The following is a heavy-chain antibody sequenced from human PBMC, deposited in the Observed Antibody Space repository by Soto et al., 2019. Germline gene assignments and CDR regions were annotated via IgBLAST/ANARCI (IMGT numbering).Heavy chain of an antibody. CDR2: AYYSGST. J-gene: IGHJ6*02. D-gene: IGHD4-4*01. Sequence: PSETLSLTCTVSGKSVSTFYWSWIRQPPGKGLEWIGHAYYSGSTDYDPSLKSRVTISVDMSKNQVSLRLTSVTAAGTAVYYCARGTDYTQIASYHYGMDVWGQGTSVTVSS. CDR1: GKSVSTFY. CDR3: ARGTDYTQIASYHYGMDV. V-gene: IGHV4-59*02.